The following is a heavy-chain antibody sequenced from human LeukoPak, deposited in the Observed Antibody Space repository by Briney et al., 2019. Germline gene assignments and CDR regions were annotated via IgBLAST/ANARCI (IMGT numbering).Heavy chain of an antibody. V-gene: IGHV4-39*07. CDR2: IYYSGST. D-gene: IGHD6-13*01. Sequence: SETLSLTCTVSGGSISSSSYYWGWIRQPPGTGLEWIGSIYYSGSTYYNPSLKSRVTISVDTSKNQFSLKLSSVTAADTAVYYCARGADESSSWLPFDYWGQGTLVTVSS. CDR3: ARGADESSSWLPFDY. J-gene: IGHJ4*02. CDR1: GGSISSSSYY.